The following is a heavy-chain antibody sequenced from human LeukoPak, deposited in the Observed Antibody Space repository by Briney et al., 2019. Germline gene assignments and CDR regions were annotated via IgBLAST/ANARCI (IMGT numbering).Heavy chain of an antibody. V-gene: IGHV1-2*02. CDR1: GYTFTGYY. Sequence: GASVKVSCKASGYTFTGYYMHWVRQAPGQGLEWMGWINPNSGGTNYAQKFQGRVTMTRDTSISTAYMELSRLRSDDTAVYYCARDPVPAAMREYYYYYYMDVWGKGTTVIISS. CDR2: INPNSGGT. J-gene: IGHJ6*03. CDR3: ARDPVPAAMREYYYYYYMDV. D-gene: IGHD2-2*01.